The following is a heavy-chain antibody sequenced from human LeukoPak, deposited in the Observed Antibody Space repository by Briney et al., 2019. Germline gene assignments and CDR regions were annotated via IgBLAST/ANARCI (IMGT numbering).Heavy chain of an antibody. CDR1: GYSFISYW. J-gene: IGHJ3*02. D-gene: IGHD5-12*01. CDR3: ARREGYSGYDFVFDI. CDR2: IYPFDSDP. V-gene: IGHV5-51*01. Sequence: GESLKISCKVSGYSFISYWIVWVLQMPGKGLEWMGIIYPFDSDPRYSPSFQGQVTMSADKSTGTAYLQWSSLKASHTAIYYCARREGYSGYDFVFDIWGQGTMVTVSS.